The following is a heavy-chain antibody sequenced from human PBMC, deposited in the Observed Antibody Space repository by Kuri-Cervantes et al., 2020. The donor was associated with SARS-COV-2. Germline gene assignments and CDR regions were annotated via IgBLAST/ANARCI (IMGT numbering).Heavy chain of an antibody. CDR2: IYYRGST. V-gene: IGHV4-61*01. J-gene: IGHJ6*03. CDR3: ARGFCGGDCYSYYYYYYMDV. CDR1: GGSVSSGSYY. Sequence: SETLSLTCTVSGGSVSSGSYYWSWIRQPPGKGLEWIGYIYYRGSTNYNPSLKSRVTISVDTSKNQFSLKLSSVTAADTAVYYCARGFCGGDCYSYYYYYYMDVWGKGTTVTVSS. D-gene: IGHD2-21*01.